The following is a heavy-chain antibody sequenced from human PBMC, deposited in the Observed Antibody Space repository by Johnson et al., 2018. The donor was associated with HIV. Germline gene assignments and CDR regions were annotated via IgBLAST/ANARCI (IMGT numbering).Heavy chain of an antibody. Sequence: QMQLVESGGGVVQPERSLRLSCAASGFTFGNYAMHWVRQHPGEGLEWVAVIWSDGSNKYYADSVKGRFTISRDNSKNTLYLQMNSLRAEDTAVYYCARDGTWELHRHAFDIWGQGTMVTVSS. V-gene: IGHV3-33*01. CDR2: IWSDGSNK. CDR3: ARDGTWELHRHAFDI. D-gene: IGHD1-26*01. J-gene: IGHJ3*02. CDR1: GFTFGNYA.